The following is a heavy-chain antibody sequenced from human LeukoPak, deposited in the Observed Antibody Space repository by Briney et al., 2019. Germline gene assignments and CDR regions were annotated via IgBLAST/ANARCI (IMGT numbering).Heavy chain of an antibody. V-gene: IGHV3-21*04. CDR1: GFTFSSYT. CDR2: ISSSSSYI. CDR3: ANTDY. Sequence: GGSLRLSCAASGFTFSSYTMNWVRQAPGKGLEWVSSISSSSSYINYADSVKGRFTISRDNAKNSLYLQMNSLRAEDTAVYYCANTDYWGQGTLVTVSS. J-gene: IGHJ4*02.